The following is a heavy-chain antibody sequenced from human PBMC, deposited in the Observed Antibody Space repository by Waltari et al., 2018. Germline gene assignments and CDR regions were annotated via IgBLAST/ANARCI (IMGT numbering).Heavy chain of an antibody. CDR2: IYSGGST. J-gene: IGHJ4*02. CDR1: GFTVSSTY. V-gene: IGHV3-53*01. Sequence: EVQLVESGGGLIQPGGSLRLSCAASGFTVSSTYISWVRQAPGQGLECVSVIYSGGSTYYADSGKGRFTISRDNSKNTLYLQMNSLRAEDTAVYYCARVRVGVVAATSYFDYLGQGTLVTVSS. CDR3: ARVRVGVVAATSYFDY. D-gene: IGHD2-15*01.